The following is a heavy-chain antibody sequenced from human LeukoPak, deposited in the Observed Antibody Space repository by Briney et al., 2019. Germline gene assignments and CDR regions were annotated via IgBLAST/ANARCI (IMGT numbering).Heavy chain of an antibody. CDR3: AREGYYDFWSGASDSYYYGMDV. D-gene: IGHD3-3*01. V-gene: IGHV1-18*01. CDR2: ISAYNGNT. CDR1: GYTFTSYG. J-gene: IGHJ6*02. Sequence: GASVKVSCKASGYTFTSYGISWVRQAPGQGLDWMGWISAYNGNTNYAQKLQGRVTMTTDTSTRTAYMELRSLRSDDTAVYYCAREGYYDFWSGASDSYYYGMDVWGQGTTVTVSS.